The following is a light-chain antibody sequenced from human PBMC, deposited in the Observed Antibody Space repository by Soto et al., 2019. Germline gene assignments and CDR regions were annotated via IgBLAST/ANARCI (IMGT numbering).Light chain of an antibody. CDR3: QQYEYFWT. Sequence: DIQMTQSPSTLSASVGDRVTITCRASQNIARSLAWYQQKPDKAPKVLIYQASSLDSGVPSRFSGRGFGTEFTLTINTLQPDDSVTYYCQQYEYFWTFGQGTKVDIK. CDR2: QAS. V-gene: IGKV1-5*03. CDR1: QNIARS. J-gene: IGKJ1*01.